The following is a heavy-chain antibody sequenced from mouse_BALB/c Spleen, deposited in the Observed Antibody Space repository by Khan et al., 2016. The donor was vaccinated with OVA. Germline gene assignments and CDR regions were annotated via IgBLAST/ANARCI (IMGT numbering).Heavy chain of an antibody. D-gene: IGHD4-1*01. Sequence: EVQLQQSGAELVKPGASVKLSCTASGFNIKDTYMHWVKQRPEQGLEWIGRIDPANGNTKYDPKFQAKATLTADTSSNTAYLQLRSLTSEDTAVYYCARDYWDVFAYWGQGTLVTVST. CDR1: GFNIKDTY. V-gene: IGHV14-3*02. CDR3: ARDYWDVFAY. CDR2: IDPANGNT. J-gene: IGHJ3*01.